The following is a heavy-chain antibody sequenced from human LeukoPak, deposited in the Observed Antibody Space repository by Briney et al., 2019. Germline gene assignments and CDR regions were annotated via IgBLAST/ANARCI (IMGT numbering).Heavy chain of an antibody. CDR1: GFTVSSNY. D-gene: IGHD3-22*01. J-gene: IGHJ4*02. CDR2: ISGGGGST. CDR3: AKDRGYYYDSSGYYYFEY. V-gene: IGHV3-23*01. Sequence: GGSLRLSCAASGFTVSSNYMSWVRQAPGKGLEWVSAISGGGGSTYHADSVKGRFTISRDNSKNTLYLQMNSLRAEDTAVYYCAKDRGYYYDSSGYYYFEYWGQGTLVTVSS.